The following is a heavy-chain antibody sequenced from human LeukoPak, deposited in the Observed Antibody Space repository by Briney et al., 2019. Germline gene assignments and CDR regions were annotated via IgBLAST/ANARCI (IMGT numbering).Heavy chain of an antibody. CDR3: AREWRDIVVVPAVKRPFDY. CDR1: GFTFSSYA. J-gene: IGHJ4*02. Sequence: PGRSLRLSCAASGFTFSSYAMHWVRQAPGKGLEWVAVISYDGSNKYYADSVKGRFTISRDNSKNTLYLQMNSLRAEDTAVYYCAREWRDIVVVPAVKRPFDYWGQGTLVTVSS. D-gene: IGHD2-2*01. CDR2: ISYDGSNK. V-gene: IGHV3-30-3*01.